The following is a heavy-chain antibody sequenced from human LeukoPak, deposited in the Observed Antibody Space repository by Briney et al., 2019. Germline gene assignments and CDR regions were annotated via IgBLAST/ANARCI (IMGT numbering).Heavy chain of an antibody. D-gene: IGHD2-2*01. V-gene: IGHV3-21*01. J-gene: IGHJ4*02. CDR3: ARADQGPLDY. Sequence: PGGSLRLSCAASGFNFGSYSMTWVRQAPGKGLEWVSSISSSSDYIYYADSVKGRFTISRDNARNTVYLHMNSLRAEDTAVFYCARADQGPLDYWGQGTLVIVSS. CDR2: ISSSSDYI. CDR1: GFNFGSYS.